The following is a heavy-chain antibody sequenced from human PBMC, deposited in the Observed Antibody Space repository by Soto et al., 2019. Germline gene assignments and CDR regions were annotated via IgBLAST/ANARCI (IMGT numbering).Heavy chain of an antibody. CDR1: GYSFTSYY. CDR3: ARLGYCTNGVCYPIDY. CDR2: INPSGGST. D-gene: IGHD2-8*01. J-gene: IGHJ4*02. Sequence: ASVKVSCKASGYSFTSYYMHWVRQAPGQGLEWMGIINPSGGSTSYAQKFQGRVTMTRDTSTSTVYMELSSLRSEDTAVYYCARLGYCTNGVCYPIDYWGQGTLVTVSS. V-gene: IGHV1-46*03.